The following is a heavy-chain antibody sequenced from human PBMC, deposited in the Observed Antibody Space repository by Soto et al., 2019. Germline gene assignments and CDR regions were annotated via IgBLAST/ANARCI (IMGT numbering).Heavy chain of an antibody. V-gene: IGHV4-30-4*01. CDR1: GGSISSGDYY. CDR2: IYYSGST. Sequence: QVQLQESGPGLVKPSQTLSLTCTVSGGSISSGDYYWSWIRQPPGKGLEWIGYIYYSGSTYYNPSLKSRVTISVDTSKNQFSLQLSSVTAADTAEYYCAGGSDYYDGSGYYHYWGQGTLVTVSS. J-gene: IGHJ4*02. D-gene: IGHD3-22*01. CDR3: AGGSDYYDGSGYYHY.